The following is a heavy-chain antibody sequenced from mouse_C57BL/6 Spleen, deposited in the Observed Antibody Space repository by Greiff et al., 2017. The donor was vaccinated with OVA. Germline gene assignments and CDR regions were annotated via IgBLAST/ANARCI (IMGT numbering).Heavy chain of an antibody. CDR1: GYTFTSYW. J-gene: IGHJ4*01. CDR2: IYPGSGST. D-gene: IGHD1-1*01. Sequence: QVQLQQPGAELVKPGASVKMSCKASGYTFTSYWITWVKQRPGQGLEWIGDIYPGSGSTNYNEKFKSKATLTVDTSSSTAYMQLSSLTSEDSAVYYCARSGWYYGSRDYAMDYWGQGTSVTVSS. V-gene: IGHV1-55*01. CDR3: ARSGWYYGSRDYAMDY.